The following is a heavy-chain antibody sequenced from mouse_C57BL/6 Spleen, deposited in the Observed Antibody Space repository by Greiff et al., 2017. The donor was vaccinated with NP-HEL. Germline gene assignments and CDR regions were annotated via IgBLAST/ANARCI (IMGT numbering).Heavy chain of an antibody. J-gene: IGHJ3*01. Sequence: EVKLMESGGGLVKPGGSLKLSCAASGFTFSSYAMSWVRQTPEKRLEWVATISDGGSYTYYPDNVKGRFTISRDNAKNNLYLQMSHLKSEDTAMYYCARDRNYPAWFAYWGQGTLVTVSA. CDR2: ISDGGSYT. D-gene: IGHD2-5*01. CDR3: ARDRNYPAWFAY. CDR1: GFTFSSYA. V-gene: IGHV5-4*01.